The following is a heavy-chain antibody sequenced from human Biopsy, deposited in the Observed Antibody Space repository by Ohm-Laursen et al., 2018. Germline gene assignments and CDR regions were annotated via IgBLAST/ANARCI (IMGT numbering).Heavy chain of an antibody. D-gene: IGHD1-26*01. CDR2: ISGYNGNT. V-gene: IGHV1-18*01. J-gene: IGHJ4*02. CDR3: VRGTGSQYFDY. Sequence: SVKVSCNASGYFFSSYGLNWVRQAPGRGLEWMGRISGYNGNTNYAQKFQGRVTMTIDSSASTAYLELRSLRSDDTAFYYCVRGTGSQYFDYWGQGTLVTVSS. CDR1: GYFFSSYG.